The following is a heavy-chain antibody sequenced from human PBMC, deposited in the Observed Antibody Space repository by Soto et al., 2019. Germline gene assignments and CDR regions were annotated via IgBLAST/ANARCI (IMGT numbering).Heavy chain of an antibody. J-gene: IGHJ4*02. CDR2: ISASSDST. D-gene: IGHD5-18*01. CDR1: GFTFSIYA. Sequence: EVQLLESGGGLVQPGGSLRLSCAASGFTFSIYAMGWVRQAPGKALEWVSTISASSDSTYYADSVKGRFTISRDSSKNTLYLQMNSLRAEDTTVYYCAKAMRGYNYGNFDYWGQGTLVTVSS. CDR3: AKAMRGYNYGNFDY. V-gene: IGHV3-23*01.